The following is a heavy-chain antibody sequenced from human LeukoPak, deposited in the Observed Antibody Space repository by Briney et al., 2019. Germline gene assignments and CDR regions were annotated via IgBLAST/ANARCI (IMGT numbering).Heavy chain of an antibody. V-gene: IGHV4-61*02. CDR2: IYTSGST. J-gene: IGHJ6*03. CDR1: GYSISSGSYY. CDR3: ARFEAYPLYYYYYMDV. Sequence: SETLSLTCAVSGYSISSGSYYWSWIRQPAGKGLEWIGRIYTSGSTNYNPSLKSRVTISVDTSKNQFSLKLSSVTAADTAVYYCARFEAYPLYYYYYMDVWGKGTTVTVSS.